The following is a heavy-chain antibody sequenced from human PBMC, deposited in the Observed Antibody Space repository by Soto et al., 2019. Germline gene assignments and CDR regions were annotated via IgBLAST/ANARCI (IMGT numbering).Heavy chain of an antibody. CDR3: ARVEYLGY. CDR2: ISGSGGKT. CDR1: GFSFGSYA. V-gene: IGHV3-23*01. J-gene: IGHJ1*01. D-gene: IGHD2-8*02. Sequence: GGSLRLSCAASGFSFGSYALSWVRQAPGKGLEWVSTISGSGGKTFYADSVKGRFSISRDTSQSTLYLQMNSLRADDTAMYYWARVEYLGYWGQGTRVTVSS.